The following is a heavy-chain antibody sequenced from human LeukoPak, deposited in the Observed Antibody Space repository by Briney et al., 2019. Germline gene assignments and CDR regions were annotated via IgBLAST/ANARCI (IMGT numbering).Heavy chain of an antibody. Sequence: SETLSLTCTVSGGSISSGGYYWSWIRQHPGKGLEWIGYIYYSGSTNYNPSLKSRVTISVDTSKNQFSLKLSSVTAADTAVYYCARLVSNSGWYHDAFDIWGQGTMVTVSS. J-gene: IGHJ3*02. CDR3: ARLVSNSGWYHDAFDI. D-gene: IGHD6-19*01. CDR1: GGSISSGGYY. CDR2: IYYSGST. V-gene: IGHV4-61*08.